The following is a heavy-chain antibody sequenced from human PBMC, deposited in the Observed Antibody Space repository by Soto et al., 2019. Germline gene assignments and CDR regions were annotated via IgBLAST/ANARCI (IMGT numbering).Heavy chain of an antibody. CDR2: IIPIFGTA. V-gene: IGHV1-69*13. D-gene: IGHD3-22*01. CDR3: ARDQRGPYYDSSGYLTYGMDV. CDR1: GGTFSSYA. J-gene: IGHJ6*02. Sequence: SVKVSCKASGGTFSSYAISWVRQAPGQGLEWMGGIIPIFGTANYAQKFQGRVTITADESTSTAYMELSSLRSEDTAVYYCARDQRGPYYDSSGYLTYGMDVWGQGTTVTVS.